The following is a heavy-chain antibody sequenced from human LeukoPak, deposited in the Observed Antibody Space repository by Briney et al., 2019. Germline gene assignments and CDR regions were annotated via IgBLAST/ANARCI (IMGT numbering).Heavy chain of an antibody. CDR2: IIPILGIA. CDR1: GGTFSSYA. Sequence: SVKVSCKASGGTFSSYAISWVRQAPGQGLEWMGRIIPILGIANYAQKFQGRVTITADKSTSIAYMELSSLRSEDTAVYYCARDKGIAVARNWFDPWGQGTLVTVSS. D-gene: IGHD6-19*01. V-gene: IGHV1-69*04. J-gene: IGHJ5*02. CDR3: ARDKGIAVARNWFDP.